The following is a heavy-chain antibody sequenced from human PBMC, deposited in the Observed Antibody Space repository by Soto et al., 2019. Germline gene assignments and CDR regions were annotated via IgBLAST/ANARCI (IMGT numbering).Heavy chain of an antibody. CDR2: IKNKMEGGTT. CDR3: APNCTFDF. CDR1: GFTLSNAW. D-gene: IGHD2-8*01. V-gene: IGHV3-15*01. J-gene: IGHJ4*02. Sequence: GGTLRFSCAASGFTLSNAWVSWVRQAPGKGLEWVGGIKNKMEGGTTDYAAPVNGRFTISRDDSKNMLYLQMNSLITDDTAVYYCAPNCTFDFWGQGTLVTVSS.